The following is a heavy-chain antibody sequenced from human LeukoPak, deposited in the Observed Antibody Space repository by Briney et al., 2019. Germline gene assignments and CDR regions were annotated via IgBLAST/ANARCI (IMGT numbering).Heavy chain of an antibody. J-gene: IGHJ1*01. Sequence: GGSLRLSCAASGFTFSSYWMSWVRQAPGKGLEWVANIKQDGSEKYYVDSVKGRFTISRDNAKNSLYLKINRLRAEDTAVYYCATTSGSALLAEYFQHWGQGTLVTVSS. CDR3: ATTSGSALLAEYFQH. D-gene: IGHD3-22*01. CDR1: GFTFSSYW. CDR2: IKQDGSEK. V-gene: IGHV3-7*01.